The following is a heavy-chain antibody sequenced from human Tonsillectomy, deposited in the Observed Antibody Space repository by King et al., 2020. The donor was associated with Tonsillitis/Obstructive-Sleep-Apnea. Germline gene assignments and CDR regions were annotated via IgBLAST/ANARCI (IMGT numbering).Heavy chain of an antibody. CDR3: ASGYLWSESIDF. CDR1: GYTSPTYA. J-gene: IGHJ4*02. D-gene: IGHD3-3*01. V-gene: IGHV1-3*01. CDR2: IIADNGNT. Sequence: QLVQSGADVKKPGASVKVSCKASGYTSPTYAIHWVRQAPGQGLEWMGWIIADNGNTGYSQKFQGRVTITRDTSASTAYMEVSGLRSDDTAVYFCASGYLWSESIDFWGQGTLVTVSS.